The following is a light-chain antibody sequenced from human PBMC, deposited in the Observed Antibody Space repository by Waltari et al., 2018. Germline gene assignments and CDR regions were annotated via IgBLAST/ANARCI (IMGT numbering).Light chain of an antibody. J-gene: IGKJ4*01. CDR1: PSVFSTSNSKTY. CDR3: QQYFSSPLT. CDR2: WAS. Sequence: DIVMTQSPDSLAVSLGDRATINCRSSPSVFSTSNSKTYLAWYQQSPGQPPKVLFYWASTREAGVPDRFSGSGSGTDFTLTISSLQAEDVAIYHCQQYFSSPLTFGGGTKVEIK. V-gene: IGKV4-1*01.